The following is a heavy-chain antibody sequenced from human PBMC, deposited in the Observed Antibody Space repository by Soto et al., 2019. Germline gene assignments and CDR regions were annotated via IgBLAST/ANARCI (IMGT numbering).Heavy chain of an antibody. CDR2: IDPSDSYT. Sequence: GESLKISCKGSGYSFTSYWISWVRQMPGKGLEWMGRIDPSDSYTNYRPSFQGHVTISADKSISTAYLQWSSLKASDTAMYYCARALWGPHGYYGMDVWGQGTTVSVSS. CDR3: ARALWGPHGYYGMDV. J-gene: IGHJ6*02. V-gene: IGHV5-10-1*01. D-gene: IGHD3-16*01. CDR1: GYSFTSYW.